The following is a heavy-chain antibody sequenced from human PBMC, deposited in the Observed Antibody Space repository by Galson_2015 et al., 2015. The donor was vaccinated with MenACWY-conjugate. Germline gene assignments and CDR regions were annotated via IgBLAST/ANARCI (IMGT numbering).Heavy chain of an antibody. V-gene: IGHV3-7*01. CDR1: GFTFSSSW. CDR2: IKHDASGK. J-gene: IGHJ2*01. CDR3: ATSWGGDSRYFDL. D-gene: IGHD2-21*01. Sequence: SLRLSCAASGFTFSSSWMGWVRQAPGKGLEWVANIKHDASGKYYVDSVKGRFTVSRDNAKNSLYPQMNSLRAEDTAVYFCATSWGGDSRYFDLWGRGTLVTVSS.